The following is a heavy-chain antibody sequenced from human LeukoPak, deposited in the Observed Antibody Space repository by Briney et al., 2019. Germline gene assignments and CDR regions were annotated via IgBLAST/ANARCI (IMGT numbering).Heavy chain of an antibody. Sequence: TLSLTCTVSGGSISSGGYYWSWIRQHPGKGLEWIGYIYYSGSTYYNPSLKSRVTISVDTSKNQFSLKLSSVTAADTAVHYCARVGDRLGIDYWGQGALVTVSS. CDR3: ARVGDRLGIDY. CDR2: IYYSGST. CDR1: GGSISSGGYY. V-gene: IGHV4-31*03. J-gene: IGHJ4*02. D-gene: IGHD2-21*02.